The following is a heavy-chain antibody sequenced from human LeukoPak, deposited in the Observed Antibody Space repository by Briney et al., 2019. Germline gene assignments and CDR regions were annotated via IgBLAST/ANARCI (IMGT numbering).Heavy chain of an antibody. D-gene: IGHD3-22*01. CDR1: GGTFSSYA. CDR2: IIPIFGTA. J-gene: IGHJ4*02. CDR3: ASPERSSGYYNEY. Sequence: SVKVSCKASGGTFSSYAISWVRQAPGQGLEWMGGIIPIFGTANYAQKFQGRVTITTDESTSTAYMELSSLRSEDTAVYYCASPERSSGYYNEYWGQGTLVTVSS. V-gene: IGHV1-69*05.